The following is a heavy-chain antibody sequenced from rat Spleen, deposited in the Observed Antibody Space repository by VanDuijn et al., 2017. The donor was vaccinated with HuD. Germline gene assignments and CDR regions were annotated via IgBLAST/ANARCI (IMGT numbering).Heavy chain of an antibody. V-gene: IGHV5S13*01. D-gene: IGHD1-5*01. CDR2: ISTGGGSL. CDR3: SRGGTTRVDY. J-gene: IGHJ2*01. CDR1: GFTFSNYA. Sequence: EVHLVESGGGLVQPGRSLKLSCAASGFTFSNYAMAWVRQTPTKGLEWVASISTGGGSLFYRDTVKGRFTVSRDNEQNTLYLQMNILRSEDTATYCCSRGGTTRVDYWGQGVMVTVPS.